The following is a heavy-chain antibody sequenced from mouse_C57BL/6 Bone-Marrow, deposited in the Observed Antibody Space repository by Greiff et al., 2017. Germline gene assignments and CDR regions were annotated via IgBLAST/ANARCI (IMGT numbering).Heavy chain of an antibody. D-gene: IGHD1-1*01. J-gene: IGHJ1*03. Sequence: QVQLQQSGAELVRPGTSVKVSCKASGYAFTNYLIEWVKQRPGQGLEWIGVINPGSGGTNYNEKFKGKATLTADKSSSHAYMQLSSLTSEDSAVYFCARRGSTSWYFDVWGTGTTVTVSS. CDR1: GYAFTNYL. CDR2: INPGSGGT. CDR3: ARRGSTSWYFDV. V-gene: IGHV1-54*01.